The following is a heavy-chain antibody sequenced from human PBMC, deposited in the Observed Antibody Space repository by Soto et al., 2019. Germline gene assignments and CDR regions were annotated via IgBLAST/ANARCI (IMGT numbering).Heavy chain of an antibody. V-gene: IGHV3-21*01. CDR1: GFTFSSCS. CDR3: ARDHRYYDFWSGDY. D-gene: IGHD3-3*01. J-gene: IGHJ4*02. CDR2: ISSSSSYI. Sequence: EVQLVESGGGLVKPGGSLRLSCAASGFTFSSCSMNWVRQAPGKGLEWVSSISSSSSYIYYADSVKGRFTISRDNAKNSLYLQMNSLRAEDTAVYYCARDHRYYDFWSGDYWGQGTLVTVSS.